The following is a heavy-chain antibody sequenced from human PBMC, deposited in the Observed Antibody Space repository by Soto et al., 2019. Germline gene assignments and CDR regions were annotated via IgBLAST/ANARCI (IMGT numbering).Heavy chain of an antibody. D-gene: IGHD6-13*01. V-gene: IGHV1-2*02. Sequence: QVQLVQSGAEVKKPGASVKVSCKASGYTFTGYYMHWVRQAPGQGLEWMGWINPNSGGTNYAQKFQGRVPMTRDTSISTAYMELSGLRSDDTAVYYCARVRDDDYNCSWGYFDYWGQGTLVTVSS. CDR3: ARVRDDDYNCSWGYFDY. J-gene: IGHJ4*02. CDR2: INPNSGGT. CDR1: GYTFTGYY.